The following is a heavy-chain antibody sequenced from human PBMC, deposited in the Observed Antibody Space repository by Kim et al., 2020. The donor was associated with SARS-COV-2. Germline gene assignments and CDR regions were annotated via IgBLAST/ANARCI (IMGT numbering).Heavy chain of an antibody. CDR3: ASPAAKYYYDSSGQNWFDP. V-gene: IGHV4-39*01. CDR2: IYYSGST. CDR1: GGSISSSSYY. Sequence: SETLSLTCTVSGGSISSSSYYWGWIRQPPGKGLEWIGSIYYSGSTYYNPSLKSRVTISVDTSKNQFSLKLSSVTAADTAVYYCASPAAKYYYDSSGQNWFDPWGQGTLVTVSS. J-gene: IGHJ5*02. D-gene: IGHD3-22*01.